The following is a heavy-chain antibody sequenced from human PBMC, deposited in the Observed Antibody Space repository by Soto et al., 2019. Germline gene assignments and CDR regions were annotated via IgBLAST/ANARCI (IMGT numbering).Heavy chain of an antibody. CDR1: GGSISSGGYY. V-gene: IGHV4-31*03. Sequence: QVQLQESGPGLVKPSQTLSLTCTFSGGSISSGGYYWSWIRQHPGKGLEWIGYLYYSGSTYYNPSLMSRVTRSVDTSKNLFSLKLSSVNAADTAVYYFVRENSHDYGDYGYYYYMDDWGKGTTVTVSS. J-gene: IGHJ6*03. CDR3: VRENSHDYGDYGYYYYMDD. CDR2: LYYSGST. D-gene: IGHD4-17*01.